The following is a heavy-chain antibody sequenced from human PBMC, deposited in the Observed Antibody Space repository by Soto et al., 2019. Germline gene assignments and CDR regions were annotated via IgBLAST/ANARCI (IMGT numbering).Heavy chain of an antibody. J-gene: IGHJ3*02. CDR1: GYTLTELS. CDR2: FDPEDGEA. D-gene: IGHD6-19*01. Sequence: ASEKISSKVSGYTLTELSMHSLRQAPGKGLEWMGAFDPEDGEAIYAQKFQGRVTMTEDTSTDTAYMELSSLRSEDTAVYYCATGTGWYDAFDIWGQGTMVTVSS. V-gene: IGHV1-24*01. CDR3: ATGTGWYDAFDI.